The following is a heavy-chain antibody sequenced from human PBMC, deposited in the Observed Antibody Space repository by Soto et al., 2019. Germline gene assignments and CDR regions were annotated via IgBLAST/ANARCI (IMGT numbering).Heavy chain of an antibody. CDR3: PRALPSAAVLYFHF. Sequence: SETLSLTCTVSGGSISSYYWSWIRQPAGKGMEWIGRIHTTDGTNYNPSLKSRVTMSIDTSNYQFSLMPSSLIAADTAVYYCPRALPSAAVLYFHFWAQGTLVTVSS. CDR2: IHTTDGT. V-gene: IGHV4-4*07. J-gene: IGHJ4*02. CDR1: GGSISSYY. D-gene: IGHD6-13*01.